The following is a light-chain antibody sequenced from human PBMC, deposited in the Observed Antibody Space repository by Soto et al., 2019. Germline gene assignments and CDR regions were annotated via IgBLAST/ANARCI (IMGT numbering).Light chain of an antibody. Sequence: DIQITQSPFFLTAPVGDRVTITCRASQGISNYLAWYQQKPGKVPKLLIYAASTLQSGVPSRFSGSGSGTDFTLTISSLQPEDVATYYCQKYTSASLTFGGGTKVDIK. CDR3: QKYTSASLT. CDR2: AAS. J-gene: IGKJ4*01. V-gene: IGKV1-27*01. CDR1: QGISNY.